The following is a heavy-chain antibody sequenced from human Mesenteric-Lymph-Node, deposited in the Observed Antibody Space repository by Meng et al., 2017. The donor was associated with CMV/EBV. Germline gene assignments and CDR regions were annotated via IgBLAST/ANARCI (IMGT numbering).Heavy chain of an antibody. CDR2: INPNSGGT. CDR3: ARGGGVDYFDY. J-gene: IGHJ4*02. CDR1: GYTFTGSY. Sequence: SCTASGYTFTGSYMHWVRQAPGQGLEWMGRINPNSGGTNYAQKFQGRVTMTRDTSISTAYMELSRLRSDDTAVYYCARGGGVDYFDYWGQGTLVTVSS. V-gene: IGHV1-2*06. D-gene: IGHD3-16*01.